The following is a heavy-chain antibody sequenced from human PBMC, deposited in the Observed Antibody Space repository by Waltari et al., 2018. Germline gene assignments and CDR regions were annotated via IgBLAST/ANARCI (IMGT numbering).Heavy chain of an antibody. D-gene: IGHD6-6*01. J-gene: IGHJ4*02. CDR2: VILIFGTA. Sequence: QVQLVQSGAEVKKPGSSVKVSCKASGGTFSSYAISWVRQAPGQGLEWMGGVILIFGTANYEQKFQGRVTITTDESTSTAYMELSSLGSEATAVYYCARRGSSSWGRAGPFDYWGQGTLVTVSS. CDR3: ARRGSSSWGRAGPFDY. CDR1: GGTFSSYA. V-gene: IGHV1-69*05.